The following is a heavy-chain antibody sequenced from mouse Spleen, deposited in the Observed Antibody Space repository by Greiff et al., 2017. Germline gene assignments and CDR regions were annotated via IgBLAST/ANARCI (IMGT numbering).Heavy chain of an antibody. CDR1: GYSITSGYY. CDR3: ARDVNLDY. V-gene: IGHV3-6*01. CDR2: ISYDGSN. J-gene: IGHJ2*01. Sequence: ESGPGLVKPSQSLSLTCSVTGYSITSGYYWNWIRQFPGNKLEWMGYISYDGSNNYNPSLKNRISITRDTSKNQFFLKLNSVTTEDTATYYCARDVNLDYWGQGTTLTVSS.